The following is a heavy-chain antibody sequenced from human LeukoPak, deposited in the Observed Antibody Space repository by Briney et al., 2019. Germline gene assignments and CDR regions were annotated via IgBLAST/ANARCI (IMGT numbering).Heavy chain of an antibody. CDR2: ISGSGGST. V-gene: IGHV3-23*01. CDR1: GFTFSSYA. D-gene: IGHD5-18*01. J-gene: IGHJ4*02. CDR3: AKGDTAMVTATSFDY. Sequence: GGSLRLSCAASGFTFSSYAMSWVRQAPGKGLEWVSAISGSGGSTYCADSVKGRFTISRDNSKNTLYLQMSSLRAEDTAVYYCAKGDTAMVTATSFDYWGQGTLVTVSS.